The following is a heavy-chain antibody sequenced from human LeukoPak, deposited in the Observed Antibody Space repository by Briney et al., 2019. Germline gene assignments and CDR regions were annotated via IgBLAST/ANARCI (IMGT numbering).Heavy chain of an antibody. J-gene: IGHJ4*02. CDR3: ARAYGDYEVDY. D-gene: IGHD4-17*01. CDR2: IYYSGST. CDR1: GGSISSYY. V-gene: IGHV4-59*01. Sequence: SETLSLTCTVSGGSISSYYWSWIRQPPGEGLEWIGYIYYSGSTNYNPSLKSRVTISVDTSKNQFSLKLSSVTAADTAVYYCARAYGDYEVDYWGQGTLVTVSS.